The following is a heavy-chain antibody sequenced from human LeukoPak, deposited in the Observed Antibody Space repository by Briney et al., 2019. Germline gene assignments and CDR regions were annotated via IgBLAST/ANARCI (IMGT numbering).Heavy chain of an antibody. CDR3: ALYNWNSKRDLDY. V-gene: IGHV3-7*05. J-gene: IGHJ4*02. CDR2: IKHDGSEK. Sequence: GGSLRLSCAASGFXFSSHWISWVRQAPGKGLEWVANIKHDGSEKYYVGSVKGRFTISRDNAKNSLYLQMNSLGAEDTAVYYCALYNWNSKRDLDYWGQGTLVTVSS. CDR1: GFXFSSHW. D-gene: IGHD1-7*01.